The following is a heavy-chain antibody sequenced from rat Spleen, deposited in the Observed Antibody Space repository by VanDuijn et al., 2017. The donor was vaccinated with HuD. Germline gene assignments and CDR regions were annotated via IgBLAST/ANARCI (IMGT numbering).Heavy chain of an antibody. Sequence: QVQLKESGPGLVQPSQTLSLTCTVSGFSLTSYNVHWVRQPPGKGLEWMGRMRYNGDPSYNSALKSRLSISRDTSKNQVILKMSSLQTDDTGTYYCTRDPPGSSGVMDVWGQGASVTVSS. CDR3: TRDPPGSSGVMDV. D-gene: IGHD5-1*01. CDR1: GFSLTSYN. CDR2: MRYNGDP. V-gene: IGHV2-63*01. J-gene: IGHJ4*01.